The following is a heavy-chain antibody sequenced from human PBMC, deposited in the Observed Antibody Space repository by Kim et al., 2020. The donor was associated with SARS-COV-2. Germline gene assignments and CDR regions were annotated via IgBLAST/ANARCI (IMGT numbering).Heavy chain of an antibody. J-gene: IGHJ6*02. CDR1: GFIVSSNY. Sequence: GGSLRLSCAASGFIVSSNYMSWVRQAPGKGLDWVSVIYTSGMTDYADSVKGRFTISRHDSENTVSLQLNSLRTEDTAVYYCARIYGDYHLYAMDVWGQGTTVTVSS. D-gene: IGHD4-17*01. CDR2: IYTSGMT. CDR3: ARIYGDYHLYAMDV. V-gene: IGHV3-53*04.